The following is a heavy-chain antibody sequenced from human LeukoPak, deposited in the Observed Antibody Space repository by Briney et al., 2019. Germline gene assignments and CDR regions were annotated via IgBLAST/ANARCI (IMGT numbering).Heavy chain of an antibody. CDR3: AKDGGLWVSAHWGDS. D-gene: IGHD7-27*01. CDR2: IYPNGRER. J-gene: IGHJ4*02. V-gene: IGHV3-23*01. CDR1: GFTFSDFT. Sequence: GGSLRLSCVASGFTFSDFTMNWVRQAPGEGLEWVSGIYPNGRERFYADSVRGRFTISRDNAKNTLHLQMNSLRADDTAVYYCAKDGGLWVSAHWGDSWGRGTLVTVSS.